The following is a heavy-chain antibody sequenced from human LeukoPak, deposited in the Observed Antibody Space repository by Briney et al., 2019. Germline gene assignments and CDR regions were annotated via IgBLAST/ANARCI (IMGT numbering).Heavy chain of an antibody. D-gene: IGHD3-22*01. CDR1: GFTFSRYG. Sequence: GGSLRLSCAASGFTFSRYGMSWVRQAPGKGLEWVANIKQDGSEKYYVDSVKGRLTISRDNAKNSLYLQMNSLRAEDTAVYYCARGSYYDSSAYWLGYWGQGTLVTVSS. J-gene: IGHJ4*02. CDR2: IKQDGSEK. V-gene: IGHV3-7*05. CDR3: ARGSYYDSSAYWLGY.